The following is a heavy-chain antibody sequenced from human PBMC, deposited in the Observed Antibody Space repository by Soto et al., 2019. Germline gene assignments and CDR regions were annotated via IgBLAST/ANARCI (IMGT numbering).Heavy chain of an antibody. CDR3: ARDRAMDDY. Sequence: EVQLVESGGGLVQPGGSLRLSWEASGFTFSTYGLNWVRQAPGKGLEWVANIKQDGSEKNYVDSVKGRFTISRDNAKNSLYLQMNSLRAEDTAVYYCARDRAMDDYWGQGALVTVSS. V-gene: IGHV3-7*05. J-gene: IGHJ4*02. CDR1: GFTFSTYG. CDR2: IKQDGSEK. D-gene: IGHD5-18*01.